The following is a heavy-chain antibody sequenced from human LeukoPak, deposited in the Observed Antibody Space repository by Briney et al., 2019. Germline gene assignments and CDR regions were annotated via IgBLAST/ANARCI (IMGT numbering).Heavy chain of an antibody. D-gene: IGHD2-2*01. CDR3: ARDRSTYCSSTSCLNDAFDI. Sequence: SGGSLRLSCAASGFTFSSYAMSWVRQAPGKGLEWVSAISGSGGSTYYADSVKGRFTISRDNSKNSLYLQMNSLRAEDTAVYYCARDRSTYCSSTSCLNDAFDIWGQGTMVTVSS. CDR2: ISGSGGST. CDR1: GFTFSSYA. J-gene: IGHJ3*02. V-gene: IGHV3-23*01.